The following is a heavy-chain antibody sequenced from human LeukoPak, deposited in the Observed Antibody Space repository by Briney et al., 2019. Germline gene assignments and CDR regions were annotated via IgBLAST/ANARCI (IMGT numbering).Heavy chain of an antibody. J-gene: IGHJ5*02. CDR1: GFTFSTYE. V-gene: IGHV3-48*03. D-gene: IGHD3-3*01. CDR2: IDSSGSSI. Sequence: GGSLRHSSADSGFTFSTYEIYWVRQAPGMGLEWVSYIDSSGSSIYYADSVKGRFTISRDNARNSLYLQMNSLRVEDTAVYYCAREVKVAGTFWWYDPWGLRPLVSVSS. CDR3: AREVKVAGTFWWYDP.